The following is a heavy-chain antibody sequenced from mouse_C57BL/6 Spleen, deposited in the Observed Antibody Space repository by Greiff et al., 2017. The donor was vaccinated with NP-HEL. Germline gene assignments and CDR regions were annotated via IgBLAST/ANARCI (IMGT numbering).Heavy chain of an antibody. CDR3: DRNYGSHYAMDD. Sequence: VQLQPSVAELVRPGASVQLSCPASGFNIKNTYMHWVKQRPEQGLEWIGRIYPANGNTKYSPKFQGKAPITADTSSNTAYLQYRSLTSEDTAIYYCDRNYGSHYAMDDWGQGTSVTVSS. CDR1: GFNIKNTY. CDR2: IYPANGNT. J-gene: IGHJ4*01. D-gene: IGHD1-1*01. V-gene: IGHV14-3*01.